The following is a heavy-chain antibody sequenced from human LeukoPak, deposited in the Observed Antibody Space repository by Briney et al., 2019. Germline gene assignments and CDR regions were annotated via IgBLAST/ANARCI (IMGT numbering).Heavy chain of an antibody. D-gene: IGHD2-15*01. CDR3: VREPYCSGGSCYTSGFDC. J-gene: IGHJ4*02. CDR2: IKNDGSST. V-gene: IGHV3-74*01. Sequence: PGGSLRLSCAASGVTFSRYWMHWVRQAPGKGLVWVSRIKNDGSSTTYADAVKGRFTISRDNAKNTLYLQMNSLRAEDTAVYYCVREPYCSGGSCYTSGFDCWGQGTLVPVSS. CDR1: GVTFSRYW.